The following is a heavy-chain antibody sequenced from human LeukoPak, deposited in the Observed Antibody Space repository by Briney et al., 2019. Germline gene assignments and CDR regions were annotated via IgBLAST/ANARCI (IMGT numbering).Heavy chain of an antibody. D-gene: IGHD1-26*01. Sequence: KPSETLSLTCTVSGGSISSYYWNWIAQPPGKGLEWFGYIYYSGSTNYTPSLKSRVTISVDTSKTQFSLKLSSVTAADTAVYYCARGGSYPESFQHWGQGALVTVSS. CDR2: IYYSGST. CDR1: GGSISSYY. V-gene: IGHV4-59*01. J-gene: IGHJ1*01. CDR3: ARGGSYPESFQH.